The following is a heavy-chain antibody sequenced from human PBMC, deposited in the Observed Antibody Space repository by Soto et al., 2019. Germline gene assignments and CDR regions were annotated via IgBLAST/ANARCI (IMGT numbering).Heavy chain of an antibody. J-gene: IGHJ4*02. CDR1: GFTFSDYA. CDR3: ANVPIWCSSTSCYTEGFDY. V-gene: IGHV3-23*01. D-gene: IGHD2-2*02. Sequence: GGSLRLSCTASGFTFSDYAMSWVRQPPGKGLEWVSIISAGGSTYYADSVKGRFTVSRANSKNTLYLQMNSLRAEDTAVYYCANVPIWCSSTSCYTEGFDYWGQGTLVTVSS. CDR2: ISAGGST.